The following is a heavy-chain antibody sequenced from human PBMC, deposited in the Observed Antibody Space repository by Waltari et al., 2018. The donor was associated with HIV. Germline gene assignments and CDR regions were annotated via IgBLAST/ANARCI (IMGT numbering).Heavy chain of an antibody. J-gene: IGHJ6*02. CDR2: MNPNSGNT. D-gene: IGHD2-2*01. Sequence: QVQLVQSGAEVKKPGASVKVSCKASGYTSSTYDINWVRQATGQGLEWMGWMNPNSGNTGYAQKFQGRVNMTRNSSIRTAYMELSSLRSDDTAVYYCSRGLHCTATSCLLYHGMDVWGQGTAVSVSS. CDR3: SRGLHCTATSCLLYHGMDV. CDR1: GYTSSTYD. V-gene: IGHV1-8*01.